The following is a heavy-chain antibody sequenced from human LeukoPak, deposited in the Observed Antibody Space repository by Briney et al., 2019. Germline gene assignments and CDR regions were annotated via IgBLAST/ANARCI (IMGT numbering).Heavy chain of an antibody. CDR2: LSYSGST. Sequence: SETLSLTCTVSGGSVSNDNSYWGWIRQSPGKGLEWIGSLSYSGSTYYNPSLKSRVTMSVDTSKNHFSLKLSSVAAVDTAVYYCARVLAAAAHFDFWGQGTLVTVSS. V-gene: IGHV4-39*02. D-gene: IGHD6-13*01. J-gene: IGHJ4*02. CDR3: ARVLAAAAHFDF. CDR1: GGSVSNDNSY.